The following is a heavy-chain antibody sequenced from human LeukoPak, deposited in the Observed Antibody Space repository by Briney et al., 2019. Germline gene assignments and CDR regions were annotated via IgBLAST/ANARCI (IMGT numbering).Heavy chain of an antibody. V-gene: IGHV1-2*02. CDR1: GYTFTGYY. CDR3: ARDPITMVRGVTRGWFDP. Sequence: ASVKVSCKASGYTFTGYYMHWLRQAPGQGLEWMGWINPNSGGTNYAQKFQGRVTMTRDTSISTAYMELSRLRSDDTAVYYCARDPITMVRGVTRGWFDPWGQGTLVTVSS. CDR2: INPNSGGT. D-gene: IGHD3-10*01. J-gene: IGHJ5*02.